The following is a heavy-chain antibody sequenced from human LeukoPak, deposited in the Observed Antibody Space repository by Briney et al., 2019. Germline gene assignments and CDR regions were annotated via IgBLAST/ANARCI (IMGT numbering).Heavy chain of an antibody. CDR3: ARQDFGSGILPGY. CDR1: GYSISSGYY. J-gene: IGHJ4*02. Sequence: SETLSLTCTVSGYSISSGYYWGWIRQPPGKGLEWIATVYYTGSTYYNPSLKSRVTISIDTSKSHFSLKLSSVTAADMAVYYCARQDFGSGILPGYWGQGTLVTVSS. D-gene: IGHD3-10*01. V-gene: IGHV4-38-2*02. CDR2: VYYTGST.